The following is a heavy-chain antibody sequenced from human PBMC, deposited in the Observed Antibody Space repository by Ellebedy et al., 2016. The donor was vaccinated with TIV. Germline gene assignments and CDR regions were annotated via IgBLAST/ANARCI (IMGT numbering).Heavy chain of an antibody. CDR1: GFTFSRYT. CDR3: AKEFTSGVNYHSCDI. D-gene: IGHD1-7*01. V-gene: IGHV3-30*18. J-gene: IGHJ3*02. Sequence: GESLKISXVASGFTFSRYTMNWVRQAPGKGLEWVAVISYDGGNTHYTDSVKGRFTISRDNSKSTVYLQMNSLRAEDTAVYYCAKEFTSGVNYHSCDIWGQGTKVTVSS. CDR2: ISYDGGNT.